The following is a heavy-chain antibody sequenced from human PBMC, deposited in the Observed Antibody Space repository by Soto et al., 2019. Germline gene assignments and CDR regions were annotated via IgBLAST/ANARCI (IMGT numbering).Heavy chain of an antibody. CDR3: AKAAQTRFNWNDLGNWFDP. CDR1: GGTFSQYS. Sequence: SMKVSLKEFGGTFSQYSFALVPPGPGQGPGWMGGIIPIFGIPNYAQKFQGRVAITADESTNTAYMELSSLRSDDTAVYYCAKAAQTRFNWNDLGNWFDPWGQGTLVTVSS. J-gene: IGHJ5*02. V-gene: IGHV1-69*13. D-gene: IGHD1-1*01. CDR2: IIPIFGIP.